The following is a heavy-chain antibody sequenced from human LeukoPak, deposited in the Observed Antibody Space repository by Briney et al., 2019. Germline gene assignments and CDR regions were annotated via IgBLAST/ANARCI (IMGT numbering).Heavy chain of an antibody. V-gene: IGHV3-74*01. J-gene: IGHJ4*02. Sequence: GGSLRLSCAASGFTFSSYWMHWVRQAPGKGLVWVSRINSDGSTTTYADSVKGRFTISRGNAKNTLYLQMNSLRAEDTAVYYCARGYSGSYRVDYWGQGTLVTVSS. CDR3: ARGYSGSYRVDY. CDR2: INSDGSTT. D-gene: IGHD1-26*01. CDR1: GFTFSSYW.